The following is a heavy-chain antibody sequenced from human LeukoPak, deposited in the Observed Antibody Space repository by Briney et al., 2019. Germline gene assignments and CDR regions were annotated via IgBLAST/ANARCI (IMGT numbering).Heavy chain of an antibody. CDR2: IWYDGSNK. CDR3: AKGSYSSSWYSDY. V-gene: IGHV3-33*06. CDR1: GFTFSSYG. J-gene: IGHJ4*02. Sequence: PGGSLRLSCVASGFTFSSYGMHWVRQAPGKGLEWVAVIWYDGSNKYYADSVKGRFTISRDNSKNTLYLQMNSLRAEDTAVYYCAKGSYSSSWYSDYWGQGTLVTVSS. D-gene: IGHD6-13*01.